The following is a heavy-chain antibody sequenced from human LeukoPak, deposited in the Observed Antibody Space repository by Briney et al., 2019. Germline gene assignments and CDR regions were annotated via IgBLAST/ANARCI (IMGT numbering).Heavy chain of an antibody. V-gene: IGHV4-61*02. Sequence: SETLSLTCTVSGGSIRSGSYDWSWIRQPAGKGLEWIGRIYTSGSTNYNPSLKSRVTISVDTSKNQFSLKLRSVTAADTAVYYCARDSPIDDFWSGSLTFDYWGQGTLVTVSS. J-gene: IGHJ4*02. CDR3: ARDSPIDDFWSGSLTFDY. CDR1: GGSIRSGSYD. CDR2: IYTSGST. D-gene: IGHD3-3*01.